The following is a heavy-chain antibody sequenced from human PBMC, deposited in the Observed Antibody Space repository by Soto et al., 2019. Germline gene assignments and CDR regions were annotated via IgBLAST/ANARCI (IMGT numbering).Heavy chain of an antibody. J-gene: IGHJ6*02. CDR2: IYTSGST. Sequence: PSETLSLTRAVSGGSISSYYWSWIRQPAGKGLEWIGRIYTSGSTNYNPSLKSRVTMSVDTSKDQFSLKLSSVTAADTAVYYCARDIITIFGVVIIGMDVWGQGTTVTVS. V-gene: IGHV4-4*07. CDR3: ARDIITIFGVVIIGMDV. D-gene: IGHD3-3*01. CDR1: GGSISSYY.